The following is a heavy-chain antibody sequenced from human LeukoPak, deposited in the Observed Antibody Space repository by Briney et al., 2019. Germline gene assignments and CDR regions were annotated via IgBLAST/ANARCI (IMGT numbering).Heavy chain of an antibody. J-gene: IGHJ4*02. CDR1: GFTFSSYW. D-gene: IGHD3-3*01. Sequence: GGSLRLSCAASGFTFSSYWMSWVRQAPGKGLEWVSAISGSGGSTYYADSVKGRFTISRDNSKNTLYLQMNSLRAEDTAVYYCATDGAHYDIDYWGQGTLVTVSS. CDR3: ATDGAHYDIDY. V-gene: IGHV3-23*01. CDR2: ISGSGGST.